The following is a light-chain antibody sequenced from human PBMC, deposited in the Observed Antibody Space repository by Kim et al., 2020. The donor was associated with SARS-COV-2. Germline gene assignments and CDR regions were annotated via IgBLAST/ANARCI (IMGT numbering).Light chain of an antibody. V-gene: IGLV3-19*01. J-gene: IGLJ2*01. CDR1: SLRRYY. CDR2: GKS. Sequence: SSELTQDPAVSVALGQTVRITCQGDSLRRYYASWYQQKPGQVPVLVTHGKSNRPSGIPDRFSGSSSGNTASLTITGAQAEDEADYYWNSRDSSGNHVVFGGGTQLTVL. CDR3: NSRDSSGNHVV.